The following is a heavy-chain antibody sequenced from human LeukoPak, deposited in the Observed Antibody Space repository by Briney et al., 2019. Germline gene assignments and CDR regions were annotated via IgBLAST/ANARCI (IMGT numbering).Heavy chain of an antibody. J-gene: IGHJ4*02. CDR1: GVSISSYY. D-gene: IGHD3-10*01. V-gene: IGHV4-59*12. CDR2: IYYSGST. CDR3: ARERAGENFDY. Sequence: SETLSLTCTVSGVSISSYYWSWIRQPPGKGLEWIGYIYYSGSTYYNPSLKSRVTISVDTSKNQFSLKLSSVTAADTAVYYCARERAGENFDYWGQGTLVTVSS.